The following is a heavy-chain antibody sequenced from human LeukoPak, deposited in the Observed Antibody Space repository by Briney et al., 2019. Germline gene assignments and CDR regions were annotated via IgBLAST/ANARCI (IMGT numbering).Heavy chain of an antibody. V-gene: IGHV4-34*01. Sequence: PSETLSLTCDVYGGSFRGYYWSWIRQPPGKGLEWIGEINRSGSTNYNPSLKSRVTISVDTSKNQFSLKLSSVTAAADTAVYYCARGRPDGSGSYYKFDPWGQGTLVTVSS. CDR1: GGSFRGYY. D-gene: IGHD3-10*01. J-gene: IGHJ5*02. CDR2: INRSGST. CDR3: ARGRPDGSGSYYKFDP.